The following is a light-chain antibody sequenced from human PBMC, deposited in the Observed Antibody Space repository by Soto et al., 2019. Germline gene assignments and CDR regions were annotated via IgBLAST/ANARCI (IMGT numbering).Light chain of an antibody. V-gene: IGKV1-9*01. J-gene: IGKJ3*01. CDR2: GAS. Sequence: IHLTQSPSSLSASVGDRVTISCRASQGIANFLAWYQQKPGKAPKLLIYGASTLQSGVPSRFSGSGYGTDFTLTISSLQPEDFATYYCQQLNSFPIPFGPGTKVDIK. CDR3: QQLNSFPIP. CDR1: QGIANF.